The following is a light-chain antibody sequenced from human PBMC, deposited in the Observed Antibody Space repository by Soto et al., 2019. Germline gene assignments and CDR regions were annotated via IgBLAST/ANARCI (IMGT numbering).Light chain of an antibody. V-gene: IGKV2-24*01. CDR2: QVS. Sequence: IVLTQPPLSSHVTLGQPASISCSYSQSLVHRDGNPYLSWLHQRTGQPPRLLIYQVSNLFSGVPDRCTGSGAGTDCTLKISRVEAEDVGIYYCWQATQSWAFGRGTKGDIK. CDR1: QSLVHRDGNPY. J-gene: IGKJ1*01. CDR3: WQATQSWA.